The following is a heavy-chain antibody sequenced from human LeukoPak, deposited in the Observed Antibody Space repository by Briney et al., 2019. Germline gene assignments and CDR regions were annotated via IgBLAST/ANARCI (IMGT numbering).Heavy chain of an antibody. J-gene: IGHJ4*02. CDR3: AREPRVGYFDY. D-gene: IGHD1-26*01. CDR1: GGSISSNSYY. CDR2: IYYRGAT. Sequence: KTSETLSLTCTVSGGSISSNSYYWGWIRQPPGKGLEWIGTIYYRGATYYNPSLKSRVTISVDTSKNQFSLKLSSVTAADTAVYYCAREPRVGYFDYWGQGTLVTVSS. V-gene: IGHV4-39*07.